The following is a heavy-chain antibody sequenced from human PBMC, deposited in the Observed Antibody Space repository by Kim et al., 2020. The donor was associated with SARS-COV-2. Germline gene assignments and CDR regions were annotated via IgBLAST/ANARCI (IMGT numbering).Heavy chain of an antibody. J-gene: IGHJ4*02. V-gene: IGHV1-8*01. CDR3: ARYGDPSLDY. CDR2: NT. Sequence: NTGSAQKFQGGVTMTRDASIGTAYMELNSLRLEDTAVYYCARYGDPSLDYWGQGTLVTVSS. D-gene: IGHD7-27*01.